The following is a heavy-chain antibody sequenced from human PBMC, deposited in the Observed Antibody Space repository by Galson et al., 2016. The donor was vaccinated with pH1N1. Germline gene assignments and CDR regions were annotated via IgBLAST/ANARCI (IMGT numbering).Heavy chain of an antibody. CDR3: ARGRFGGGPNYYGVDV. J-gene: IGHJ3*01. Sequence: SLRLSCAASGFSFSNYAMHWVRQAPGKGLEWVSAFSGSGSSTYYADSVKGRFTISRDNSKNTLYLQMNSLRADDTAVYYCARGRFGGGPNYYGVDVWGQGTMVTVSS. CDR2: FSGSGSST. V-gene: IGHV3-23*01. CDR1: GFSFSNYA. D-gene: IGHD3-10*01.